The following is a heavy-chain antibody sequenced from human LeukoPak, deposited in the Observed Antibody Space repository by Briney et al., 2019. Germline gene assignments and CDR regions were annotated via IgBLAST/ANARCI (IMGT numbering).Heavy chain of an antibody. J-gene: IGHJ4*02. CDR2: IYSGGST. CDR3: ARYFYDSSGYPYYFDY. D-gene: IGHD3-22*01. CDR1: GFTVSSNY. V-gene: IGHV3-53*01. Sequence: QPGGSLRLSCVASGFTVSSNYMSWVRQAPGKGLEWVSVIYSGGSTYYADSVKGRFTISKDNSKNTLYLQMNGLKAEDTAVYYCARYFYDSSGYPYYFDYWGQGTLVTVSS.